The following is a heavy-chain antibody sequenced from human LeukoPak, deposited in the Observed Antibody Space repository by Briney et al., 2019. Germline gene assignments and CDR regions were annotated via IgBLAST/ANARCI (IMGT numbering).Heavy chain of an antibody. D-gene: IGHD3-3*01. J-gene: IGHJ5*02. Sequence: GASVKVSCKASGGTFSSYAISWVRQAPGQGLEWMGGIIPIFGTANYAQKFQGRVTITADESTSTAYMELSSPRSEDTAVYYCARMDSYDFWSGYDLWGQGTLVTVSS. CDR1: GGTFSSYA. CDR2: IIPIFGTA. V-gene: IGHV1-69*01. CDR3: ARMDSYDFWSGYDL.